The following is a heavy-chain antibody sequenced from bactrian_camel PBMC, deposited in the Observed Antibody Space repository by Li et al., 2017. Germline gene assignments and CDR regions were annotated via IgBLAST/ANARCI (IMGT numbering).Heavy chain of an antibody. CDR1: GFAYSTYC. J-gene: IGHJ4*01. V-gene: IGHV3S55*01. CDR3: ATGDVPYY. D-gene: IGHD7*01. Sequence: HVQLVESGGGSVQAGGSLKLSCVGSGFAYSTYCMGWFRQAPGNECELVSSISGDGSTYYTDAVKGRFTISRDNAKTTVYLQMNSLKSEDTALYYCATGDVPYYWGQGTQVTVS. CDR2: ISGDGST.